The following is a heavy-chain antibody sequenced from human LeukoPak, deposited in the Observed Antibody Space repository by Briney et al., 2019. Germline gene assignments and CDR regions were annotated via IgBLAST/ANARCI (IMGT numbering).Heavy chain of an antibody. CDR2: IYPGDSDT. CDR3: ARHHAISPYCSGGSCSYYFDY. V-gene: IGHV5-51*01. D-gene: IGHD2-15*01. Sequence: HGESLKISCKGSGYSFTSYWIGWVRQMPGKGLEWMGIIYPGDSDTRYSPSFQGHVTISADKSISTAYLQWSSLKASDTAMYYCARHHAISPYCSGGSCSYYFDYWGQGTLVTVSS. CDR1: GYSFTSYW. J-gene: IGHJ4*02.